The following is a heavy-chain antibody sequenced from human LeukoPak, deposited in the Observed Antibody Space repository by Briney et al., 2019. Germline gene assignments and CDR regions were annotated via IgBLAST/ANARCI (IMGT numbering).Heavy chain of an antibody. CDR2: MKEDGSET. CDR1: GFTFSNYW. V-gene: IGHV3-7*01. D-gene: IGHD3-3*01. Sequence: GGSLRLSCAASGFTFSNYWMTWVRQAPGEGLEWVAKMKEDGSETYYVDSVKGRFTISRDNAKNSLYLQMNSLRAEDTAVYYCAKDRYDFWSGYFYYYGMDVWGQGTTVTVSS. J-gene: IGHJ6*02. CDR3: AKDRYDFWSGYFYYYGMDV.